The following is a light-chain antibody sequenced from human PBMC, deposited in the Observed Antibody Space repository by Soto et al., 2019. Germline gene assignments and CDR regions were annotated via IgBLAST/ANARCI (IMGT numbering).Light chain of an antibody. CDR3: QHYNNWPYT. J-gene: IGKJ2*01. CDR1: QSVSSN. Sequence: EIVMTQSPATLSVSPGERATLSCRASQSVSSNLAWYQQKPGQAPRLLIYGASTRATAIPARFSGSGSGTEFTLTLSSLQSEDFAVYYCQHYNNWPYTFGQGTKLEIK. CDR2: GAS. V-gene: IGKV3-15*01.